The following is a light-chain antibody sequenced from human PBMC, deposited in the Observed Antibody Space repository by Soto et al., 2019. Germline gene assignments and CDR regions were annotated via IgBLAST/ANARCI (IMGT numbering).Light chain of an antibody. CDR1: QSVSSN. Sequence: EIVLTQSPATLSLSPGERATLSCRASQSVSSNLAWYQQKRGQAPQLLIYDASNRATGIPARFSGSGAGTDFTLTISSLEPEDFAVYYCQQRSNWPITFGQGTRLEIK. CDR3: QQRSNWPIT. V-gene: IGKV3-11*01. CDR2: DAS. J-gene: IGKJ5*01.